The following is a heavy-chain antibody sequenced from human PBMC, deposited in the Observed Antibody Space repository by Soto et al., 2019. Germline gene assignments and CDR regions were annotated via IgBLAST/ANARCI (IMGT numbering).Heavy chain of an antibody. D-gene: IGHD3-9*01. CDR3: ARDRHFDGLDY. V-gene: IGHV4-59*12. J-gene: IGHJ4*02. CDR2: IYYSGST. CDR1: GGSISNYY. Sequence: PSETLSLTCTVSGGSISNYYWSWIRQPPGKGLEWIGYIYYSGSTNYNPSLQSRVTISVDTSKNQFSLKLSSATAADTAVYYCARDRHFDGLDYWGQGTLVTVSS.